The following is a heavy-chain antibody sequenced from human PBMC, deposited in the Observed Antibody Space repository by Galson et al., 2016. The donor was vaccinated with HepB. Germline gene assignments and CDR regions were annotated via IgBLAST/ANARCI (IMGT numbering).Heavy chain of an antibody. D-gene: IGHD5-18*01. V-gene: IGHV3-30*18. CDR2: ISYDGNKK. CDR3: AKPYGYSYGSYAFDI. Sequence: SLRLSCAASGFIFSTYGMHWVRQAPGKGLEWVAVISYDGNKKYYADSVIGRATISRDNSKNTVFLRVNSLRGEDTAVYYCAKPYGYSYGSYAFDIWGQATMVRVSS. J-gene: IGHJ3*02. CDR1: GFIFSTYG.